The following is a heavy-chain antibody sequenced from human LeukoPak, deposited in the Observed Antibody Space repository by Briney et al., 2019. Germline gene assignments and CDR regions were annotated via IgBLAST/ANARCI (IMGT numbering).Heavy chain of an antibody. J-gene: IGHJ5*02. V-gene: IGHV4-31*03. Sequence: PSETLSLTCTVSGGSISSGGYYWSWIRQHPGKGLEWIGYIYYSGSTYYNPSLKSRVTISVDTSKNQFSLKLSSVTAADTAVYYCARAFRKDIVVVPAAIPDWFDPWGQGTLVTVSS. CDR1: GGSISSGGYY. CDR3: ARAFRKDIVVVPAAIPDWFDP. D-gene: IGHD2-2*02. CDR2: IYYSGST.